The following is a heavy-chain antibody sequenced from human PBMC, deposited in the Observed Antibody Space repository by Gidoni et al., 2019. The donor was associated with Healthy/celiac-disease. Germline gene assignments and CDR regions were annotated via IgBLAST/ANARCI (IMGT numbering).Heavy chain of an antibody. J-gene: IGHJ4*02. CDR3: ARGRRYYDSSGYYYWPRGVDY. D-gene: IGHD3-22*01. CDR2: INHSGST. V-gene: IGHV4-34*01. CDR1: GGSFSGYY. Sequence: QVQLQQWGAGLLKPSETLSLTCAVYGGSFSGYYWSWIRQPPGKGLEWIGEINHSGSTNYNPSLKSRVTISVDTSKNQFSLKLSSVTAADTAVYYCARGRRYYDSSGYYYWPRGVDYWGQGTLVTVSS.